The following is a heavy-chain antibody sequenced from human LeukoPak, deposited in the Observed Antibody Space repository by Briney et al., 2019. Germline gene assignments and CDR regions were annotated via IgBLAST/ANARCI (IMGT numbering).Heavy chain of an antibody. CDR3: ARGITVVASVKYAFDI. Sequence: GGSLRLSCAASGFIVTSNYINWVRQAPGKGLEWVSSIYRGGSTYYGDSVKGRFTISRDNSKNTVYLQMNTLRAEDTAMYYCARGITVVASVKYAFDIWGQGTMVTVSS. V-gene: IGHV3-66*01. J-gene: IGHJ3*02. D-gene: IGHD4-23*01. CDR2: IYRGGST. CDR1: GFIVTSNY.